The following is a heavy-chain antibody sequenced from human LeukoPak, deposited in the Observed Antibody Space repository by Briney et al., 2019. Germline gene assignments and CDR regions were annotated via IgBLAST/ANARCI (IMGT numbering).Heavy chain of an antibody. CDR3: ARALYCRGGSCYGSMEKYYFDY. Sequence: GASVKVSCKASGYTFTSYYMHWVRQAPGQGLEWMGWINPNSGATDNAQKFQGRVTMTRDTSLSTAYMELNRLRYDDTAVYFCARALYCRGGSCYGSMEKYYFDYWGQGTLVTVSS. V-gene: IGHV1-2*02. D-gene: IGHD2-15*01. J-gene: IGHJ4*02. CDR1: GYTFTSYY. CDR2: INPNSGAT.